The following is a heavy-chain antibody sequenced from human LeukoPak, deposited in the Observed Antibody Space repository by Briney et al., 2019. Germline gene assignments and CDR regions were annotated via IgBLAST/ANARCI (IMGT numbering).Heavy chain of an antibody. D-gene: IGHD2-21*02. CDR3: AKDPSFCGGGCYSSNFDY. V-gene: IGHV3-23*01. Sequence: GGSLRLSCAASGFTFSSYAMSWVRQAPGKGLEWVSAISGSGCSTYYADSVKGRFTISRDNSKNTRYLQMNSLRDEETAVYYCAKDPSFCGGGCYSSNFDYWGQGTLVTVSS. J-gene: IGHJ4*02. CDR1: GFTFSSYA. CDR2: ISGSGCST.